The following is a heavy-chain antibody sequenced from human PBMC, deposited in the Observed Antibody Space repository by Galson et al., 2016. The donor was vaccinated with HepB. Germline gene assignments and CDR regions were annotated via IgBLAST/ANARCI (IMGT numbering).Heavy chain of an antibody. V-gene: IGHV2-5*02. CDR3: AHRLVTISWCLFDY. CDR1: GFSLSTSGVG. D-gene: IGHD6-13*01. CDR2: VFWDDDR. J-gene: IGHJ4*02. Sequence: PALVKPTQTLTLTCTFSGFSLSTSGVGVGWIRQPPGKALEWLALVFWDDDRRYSPSLKNRLTITKYTSRNQVVLTMTNMDPVDTATYYCAHRLVTISWCLFDYWGQGTLVTVSS.